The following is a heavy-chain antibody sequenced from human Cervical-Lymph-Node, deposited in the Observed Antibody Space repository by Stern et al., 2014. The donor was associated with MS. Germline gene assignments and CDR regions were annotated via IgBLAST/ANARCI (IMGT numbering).Heavy chain of an antibody. CDR3: ASLTGTFDY. D-gene: IGHD1-20*01. CDR2: ISYDGSNK. V-gene: IGHV3-30*04. Sequence: VQLVESGGGVVQPGRSLRLSCAASGFTFSSYAMHWVRQAPGKGLEWVAVISYDGSNKYYADSVKGRFTISRDNSKNTLYLQMNSLRAEDTAVYYCASLTGTFDYWGQGTLVTVSS. CDR1: GFTFSSYA. J-gene: IGHJ4*02.